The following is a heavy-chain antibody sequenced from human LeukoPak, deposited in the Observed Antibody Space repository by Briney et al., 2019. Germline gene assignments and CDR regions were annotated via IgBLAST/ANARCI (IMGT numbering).Heavy chain of an antibody. CDR1: GFTFSSYA. CDR2: ISGSGAGT. V-gene: IGHV3-23*01. J-gene: IGHJ4*02. D-gene: IGHD2-15*01. Sequence: GGSLRLSCAASGFTFSSYAMSWVRQAPGKGLEWVSAISGSGAGTYYADSVKGRFTISRDSSKNTLYLQMNSLRAEDTAVYYCAKGVVGAASAAAAGYFEYWGQGTLVTASS. CDR3: AKGVVGAASAAAAGYFEY.